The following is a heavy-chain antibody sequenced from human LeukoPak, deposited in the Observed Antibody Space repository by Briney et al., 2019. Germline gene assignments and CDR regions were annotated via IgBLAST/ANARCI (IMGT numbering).Heavy chain of an antibody. V-gene: IGHV3-7*03. CDR2: IKKEDGSEK. Sequence: GGSLRLSCAASGFIFENYWMSGVRQAPGKGLEWVANIKKEDGSEKYYVDSVKGRFTISRDNAKNSLFLQMNSLRAEDTAIYYCSIAYGLDVWGQGTTVTVSS. CDR3: SIAYGLDV. CDR1: GFIFENYW. J-gene: IGHJ6*02.